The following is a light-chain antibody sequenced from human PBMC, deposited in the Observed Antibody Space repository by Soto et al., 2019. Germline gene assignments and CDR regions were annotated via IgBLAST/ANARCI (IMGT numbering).Light chain of an antibody. Sequence: EIVLTQSPDTLSLSPGERATLSCRASQSVSGKYLAWHQQKPGQAPRPLIYGASNRATGIPGRFSGSGSGTDFTLTISRLEPEDFAVYYCQQYGSSPFAFGHGTKVDIK. CDR1: QSVSGKY. V-gene: IGKV3-20*01. CDR3: QQYGSSPFA. J-gene: IGKJ3*01. CDR2: GAS.